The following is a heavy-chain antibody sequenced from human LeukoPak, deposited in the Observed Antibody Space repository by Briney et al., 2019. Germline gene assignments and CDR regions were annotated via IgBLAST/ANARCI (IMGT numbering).Heavy chain of an antibody. Sequence: PGGSLRLSCAASGFTFSSYSMNWVRQAPGKGLEWVSSISSSSSYIYYADSVKGRFTISRDNSKNTLYLQMNSLRAEDTAVYYCARERPSITIFGVVASYGMDVWGQGTTVTVSS. CDR2: ISSSSSYI. V-gene: IGHV3-21*04. CDR1: GFTFSSYS. J-gene: IGHJ6*02. CDR3: ARERPSITIFGVVASYGMDV. D-gene: IGHD3-3*01.